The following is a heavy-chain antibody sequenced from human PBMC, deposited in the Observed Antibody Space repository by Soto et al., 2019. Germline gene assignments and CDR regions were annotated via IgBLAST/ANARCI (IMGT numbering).Heavy chain of an antibody. CDR1: GFTFSSYG. CDR2: ISYDGSNK. D-gene: IGHD4-4*01. CDR3: AKDLEATVTTPNYYYGMDV. V-gene: IGHV3-30*18. J-gene: IGHJ6*02. Sequence: GGSLRLSCAASGFTFSSYGMHWVRQAPGKGLEWVAVISYDGSNKYYADSVKGRFTISRDNSKNTLYLQMNSLRAEDTAVYYCAKDLEATVTTPNYYYGMDVWGQGTTVTVSS.